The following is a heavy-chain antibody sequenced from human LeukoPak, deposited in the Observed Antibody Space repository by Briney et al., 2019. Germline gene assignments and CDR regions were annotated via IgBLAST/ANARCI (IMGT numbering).Heavy chain of an antibody. J-gene: IGHJ4*02. CDR2: ISSSGSTI. CDR3: ARDPIAARLDY. CDR1: GFTFSDYY. V-gene: IGHV3-11*01. D-gene: IGHD6-6*01. Sequence: SGGSLRLSCAASGFTFSDYYMSWIRQAPGKGLEWVSYISSSGSTIYYADSVKGRFTVSRDNAKNSLYLQMNSLRAEDTAVYYCARDPIAARLDYWGQGTLVTVSS.